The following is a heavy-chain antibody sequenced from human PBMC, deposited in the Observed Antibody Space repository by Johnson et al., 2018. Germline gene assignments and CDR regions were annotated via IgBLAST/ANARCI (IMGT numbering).Heavy chain of an antibody. CDR2: ISYDGSNK. J-gene: IGHJ6*02. Sequence: QVQLVQSGGGVVQPGRSLRLSCAASGFTFSSYAMHWVRQAPGKGLEWVAVISYDGSNKYYADSVKGRFTISRDNSKNTLYLQMNSLKTEDTAVYYFTTKSGEDKSYYYYYGMDVWGQGTTVNVSS. V-gene: IGHV3-30-3*01. CDR1: GFTFSSYA. D-gene: IGHD3-10*01. CDR3: TTKSGEDKSYYYYYGMDV.